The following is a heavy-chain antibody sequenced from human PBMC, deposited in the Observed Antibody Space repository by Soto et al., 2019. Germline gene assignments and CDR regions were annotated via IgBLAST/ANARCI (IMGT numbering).Heavy chain of an antibody. V-gene: IGHV5-51*01. D-gene: IGHD6-13*01. CDR1: GYSFTSYW. CDR2: IYPGDSDT. J-gene: IGHJ6*02. Sequence: PGEYLKNCYKGSGYSFTSYWIGWVRQMPGKGLEWMGIIYPGDSDTRYSPSFQGQVTISADKSISTAYLQWSSLKASDTAMYYCARTSAAGKYYYGMDVWGPGTTVTVSS. CDR3: ARTSAAGKYYYGMDV.